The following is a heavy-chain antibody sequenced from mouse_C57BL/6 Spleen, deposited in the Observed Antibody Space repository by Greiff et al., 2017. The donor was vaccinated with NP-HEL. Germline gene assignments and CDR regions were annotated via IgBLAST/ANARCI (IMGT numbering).Heavy chain of an antibody. Sequence: VQLKQSGPGLVQPSQSLSITCTVSGFSLTSYGVHWVRQSPGKGLEWLGVIWSGGSTDYNAAFISRLSISKDNSKSQVFFKMNSLQADDTAIYYCARMDGYFDYWGQGTTLTVSS. CDR3: ARMDGYFDY. CDR1: GFSLTSYG. J-gene: IGHJ2*01. V-gene: IGHV2-2*01. CDR2: IWSGGST. D-gene: IGHD2-3*01.